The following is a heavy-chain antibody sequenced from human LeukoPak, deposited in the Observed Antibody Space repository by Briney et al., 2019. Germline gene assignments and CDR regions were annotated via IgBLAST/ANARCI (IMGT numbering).Heavy chain of an antibody. D-gene: IGHD5-18*01. V-gene: IGHV4-34*01. CDR3: ARGVRNNTAMATGEIDY. Sequence: PSETLFLTCAVYGGSFSGYYWSWIRQPPGKGLEWIGEINHSGSTNYNPSLKSRVTISVDTSKNQFSLKLSSVTAADTAVYYCARGVRNNTAMATGEIDYWGQGTLVTVSS. J-gene: IGHJ4*02. CDR1: GGSFSGYY. CDR2: INHSGST.